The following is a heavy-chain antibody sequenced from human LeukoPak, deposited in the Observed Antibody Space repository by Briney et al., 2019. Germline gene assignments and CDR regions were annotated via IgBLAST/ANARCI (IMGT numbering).Heavy chain of an antibody. CDR2: ISANSDYI. CDR1: GFTFSAYS. D-gene: IGHD5-12*01. V-gene: IGHV3-21*01. Sequence: PGGSLRLSCAASGFTFSAYSMSWVRQAPGKGLEWVSSISANSDYIFYPDSMKGRFTISRDNAQKSLYLQMDSLRAEDTAVYYRASDLPAATTWGQGTLVTVSS. J-gene: IGHJ5*02. CDR3: ASDLPAATT.